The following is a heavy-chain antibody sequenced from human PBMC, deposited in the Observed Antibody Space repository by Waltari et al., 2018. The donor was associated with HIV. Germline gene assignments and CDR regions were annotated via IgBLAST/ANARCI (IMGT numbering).Heavy chain of an antibody. CDR1: GGAFVNHN. CDR2: AIPMFGTA. CDR3: ASARETMGVDFDS. Sequence: QVQLAQSGAEVKKPGSSVKVPCTAAGGAFVNHNFNWVRQAPGQGLEWMGRAIPMFGTANYARKFQGRVTITADKSTTTAYMELNGLRIDDTAVYYGASARETMGVDFDSWGQGTLVTVS. V-gene: IGHV1-69*08. J-gene: IGHJ5*01. D-gene: IGHD3-10*01.